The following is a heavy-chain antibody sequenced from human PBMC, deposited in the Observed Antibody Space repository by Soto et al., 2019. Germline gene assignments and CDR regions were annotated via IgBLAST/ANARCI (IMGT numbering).Heavy chain of an antibody. V-gene: IGHV1-69*06. D-gene: IGHD2-2*01. J-gene: IGHJ4*02. Sequence: ASVKVSCKASGGTFNNYVINWVRQAPGQGLEWMAGIIPIFGTPNYAQKFQGRVAITADKSTSTAYMELNSLRSEDTAVYYCAGRCDGTNCLAHFDYWGQGTLVTVSS. CDR2: IIPIFGTP. CDR1: GGTFNNYV. CDR3: AGRCDGTNCLAHFDY.